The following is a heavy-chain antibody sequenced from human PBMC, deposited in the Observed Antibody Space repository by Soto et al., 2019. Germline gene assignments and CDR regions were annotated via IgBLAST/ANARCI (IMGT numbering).Heavy chain of an antibody. Sequence: GGSLRLSCAASGFTFSGYAMSWVRQAPGKGLEWVSAISGSGGSTYYADSVKGRFTISRDNSKNTLYLQMNSLRAEDTAVYYCAKASNWNYLGDSFLIDAFDIWGQGTMVTVSS. V-gene: IGHV3-23*01. J-gene: IGHJ3*02. CDR3: AKASNWNYLGDSFLIDAFDI. D-gene: IGHD1-7*01. CDR2: ISGSGGST. CDR1: GFTFSGYA.